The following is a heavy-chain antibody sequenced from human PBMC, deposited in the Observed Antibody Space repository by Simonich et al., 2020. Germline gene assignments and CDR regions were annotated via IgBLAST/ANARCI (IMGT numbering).Heavy chain of an antibody. J-gene: IGHJ4*02. CDR2: ISAYNGNK. Sequence: QVQLVQSGAEVKKPGASVKVSCKASGYTFTSYGISWVRQAPGQGLEWMGWISAYNGNKNYARKLQGRVTMTTETSTSTAYMELRSLRSDDTAVYYCARASRGTWWYYYFDYWGQGTLVTVSS. CDR1: GYTFTSYG. V-gene: IGHV1-18*01. CDR3: ARASRGTWWYYYFDY. D-gene: IGHD2-15*01.